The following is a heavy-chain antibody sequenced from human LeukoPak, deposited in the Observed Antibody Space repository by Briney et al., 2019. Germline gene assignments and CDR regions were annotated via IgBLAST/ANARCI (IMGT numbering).Heavy chain of an antibody. V-gene: IGHV3-64*01. Sequence: GGSLRLSCAASGSTFSSYAMHWVRQAPGKGLEYVSAISSNGGTTYYANSVKGRFTISRDNSKNTLYLQMGSLRAEDMAVYYCARGYYFGSTWGQGTLVTVSS. J-gene: IGHJ5*02. D-gene: IGHD3-10*01. CDR3: ARGYYFGST. CDR1: GSTFSSYA. CDR2: ISSNGGTT.